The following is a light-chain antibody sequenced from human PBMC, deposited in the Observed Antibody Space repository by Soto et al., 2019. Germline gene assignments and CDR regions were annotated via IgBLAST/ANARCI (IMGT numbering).Light chain of an antibody. CDR1: QSVSSY. CDR2: DAS. Sequence: EIVLTQSPATLSLSPGGRATLSCRASQSVSSYLAWYQQKPGQAPRLLIYDASNRATGIPARFSGSGSGTDFTLTISSLEPEDFAVYYCQQRRNWPPITFGQGTRREIK. V-gene: IGKV3-11*01. CDR3: QQRRNWPPIT. J-gene: IGKJ5*01.